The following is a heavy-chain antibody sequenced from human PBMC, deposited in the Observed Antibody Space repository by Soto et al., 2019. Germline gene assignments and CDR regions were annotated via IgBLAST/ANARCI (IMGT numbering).Heavy chain of an antibody. CDR3: AVEGRCSGGRCYSGYNWFNP. D-gene: IGHD2-15*01. CDR2: IIPILGIA. J-gene: IGHJ5*02. Sequence: QVQLVQSGAEVKKPGSSVKVSCKASGGTFSSYTISWVRQAPGQGLEWMGRIIPILGIANYAQKFQGRVTPTADKSTSTAYMELSSPRSEDTAVYYCAVEGRCSGGRCYSGYNWFNPWGQGTLVTVSS. CDR1: GGTFSSYT. V-gene: IGHV1-69*02.